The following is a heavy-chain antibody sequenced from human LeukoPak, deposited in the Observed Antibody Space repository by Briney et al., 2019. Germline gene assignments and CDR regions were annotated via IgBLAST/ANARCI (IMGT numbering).Heavy chain of an antibody. D-gene: IGHD3-22*01. J-gene: IGHJ6*03. CDR1: GVSISSSNSY. CDR2: IYYSGNT. V-gene: IGHV4-39*02. Sequence: SETLSLTCTVSGVSISSSNSYWGWIRQPPGKGLEWIGSIYYSGNTYYNASLKSQVSISIDTSKNQFSLRLTSVTAADTAVYYCARDGPLYYDRSGYPDYYYYMDVWGKGTTVTVSS. CDR3: ARDGPLYYDRSGYPDYYYYMDV.